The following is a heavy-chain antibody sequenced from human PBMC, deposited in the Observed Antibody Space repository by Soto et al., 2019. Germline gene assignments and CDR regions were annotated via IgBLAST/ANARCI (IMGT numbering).Heavy chain of an antibody. Sequence: GWSLRLACVSSGLTFISSGMHWVRQAPGKGLEWVAVISFDGSNKYYADSVKGRFTISRDNSKNTLYLQMNSLRAEDTAVYFCAKRIESRSSYGEDYFDHWGQGTLVTVSS. J-gene: IGHJ4*02. V-gene: IGHV3-30*18. CDR2: ISFDGSNK. CDR1: GLTFISSG. D-gene: IGHD6-6*01. CDR3: AKRIESRSSYGEDYFDH.